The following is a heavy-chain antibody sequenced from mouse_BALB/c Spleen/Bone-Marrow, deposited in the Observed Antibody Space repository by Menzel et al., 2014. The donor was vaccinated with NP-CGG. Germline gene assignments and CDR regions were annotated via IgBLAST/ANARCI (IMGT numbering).Heavy chain of an antibody. V-gene: IGHV1-5*01. Sequence: EVKLVESGAVLARPGASVKMSCKASGYTFTSYWMHWVKQRPGQGLEWIGAIYPGNSDTSYNQKFKGKAKLTAVTSTSTAYMELSSLTNEDSAVYYCTGWNYYGSSYDYWGQGTTLTVSS. J-gene: IGHJ2*01. CDR2: IYPGNSDT. CDR1: GYTFTSYW. CDR3: TGWNYYGSSYDY. D-gene: IGHD1-1*01.